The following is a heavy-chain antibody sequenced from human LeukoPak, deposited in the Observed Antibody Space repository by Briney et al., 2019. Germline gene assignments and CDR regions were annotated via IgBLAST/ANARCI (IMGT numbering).Heavy chain of an antibody. D-gene: IGHD3-9*01. Sequence: GGSLRLSCAASGFTFSSYAMSWVRQAPGKGLEWVSAISGSGGSTYYADSVKGRFTISRDNSKNTLYLQMNSLRAEDTAVYYCAKGRYDILTGIGDLDYWGQGALVTVSS. V-gene: IGHV3-23*01. CDR3: AKGRYDILTGIGDLDY. CDR1: GFTFSSYA. J-gene: IGHJ4*02. CDR2: ISGSGGST.